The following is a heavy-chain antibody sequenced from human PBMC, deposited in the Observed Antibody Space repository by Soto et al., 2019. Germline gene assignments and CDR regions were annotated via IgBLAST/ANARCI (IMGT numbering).Heavy chain of an antibody. J-gene: IGHJ5*02. V-gene: IGHV4-31*03. CDR1: GVALNRGNYY. D-gene: IGHD2-21*01. Sequence: PSETLSLTCSVSGVALNRGNYYWSWIRQVPGKGLEWIGHIYVTGAVDYNPSLRDRITISQDTSERQFSLNLRLVTAADTAVYYCARLRIATNNYKWFDTWGQGTLVTVSS. CDR2: IYVTGAV. CDR3: ARLRIATNNYKWFDT.